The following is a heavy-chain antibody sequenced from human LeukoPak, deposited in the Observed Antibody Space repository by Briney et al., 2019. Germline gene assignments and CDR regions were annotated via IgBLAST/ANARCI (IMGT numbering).Heavy chain of an antibody. V-gene: IGHV4-59*12. Sequence: SETLSLTCNVSGDSISSFYWSWIRQPPGKGLEWIGSMYSGGSTYNNPSLKSRVTILVDTSKNQSSLKVTSVTAADTAVYYCTRGNSIAAGANWGQGTLVTVSS. CDR1: GDSISSFY. CDR3: TRGNSIAAGAN. J-gene: IGHJ4*02. CDR2: MYSGGST. D-gene: IGHD6-13*01.